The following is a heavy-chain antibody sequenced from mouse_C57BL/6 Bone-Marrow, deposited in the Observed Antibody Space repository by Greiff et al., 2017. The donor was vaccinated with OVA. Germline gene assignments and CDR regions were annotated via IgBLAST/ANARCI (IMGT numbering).Heavy chain of an antibody. Sequence: EVHLVESGGGLVQPGGSLKLSCAASGFTFSDYYMYWVRQTPEKRLEWVAYISNGGGSTYYPDTVKGRFTISRDNAKNTLYLQMIRLKSEDTAMYYCARRYGYDWYFDVWGTGTTVTVSS. V-gene: IGHV5-12*01. CDR1: GFTFSDYY. D-gene: IGHD2-2*01. CDR2: ISNGGGST. J-gene: IGHJ1*03. CDR3: ARRYGYDWYFDV.